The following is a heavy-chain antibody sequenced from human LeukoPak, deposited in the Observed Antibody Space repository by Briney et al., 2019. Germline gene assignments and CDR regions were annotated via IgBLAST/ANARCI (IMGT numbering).Heavy chain of an antibody. J-gene: IGHJ4*02. CDR1: GFTFSSYA. CDR3: AKDLSYYDSSGRPFDY. Sequence: GGSLRLSCAASGFTFSSYAMSWVRQAPGKGLEWVSAISGSGGSTYYADSVKVRFTISRDNSKNTLYLQMNSLRAEDTAVYYCAKDLSYYDSSGRPFDYWGQGTLVTVSS. CDR2: ISGSGGST. D-gene: IGHD3-22*01. V-gene: IGHV3-23*01.